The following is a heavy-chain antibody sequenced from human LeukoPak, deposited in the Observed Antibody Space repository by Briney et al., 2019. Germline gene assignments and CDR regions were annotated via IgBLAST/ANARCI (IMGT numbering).Heavy chain of an antibody. J-gene: IGHJ4*02. Sequence: GASVKVSCKASGGTFSSYAISWVRQAPGKGLEWVANIKQDGSEKYYVDSVKGRFTISRDNAKNSLYLQMNSLRAEDTAVYYCARDGFGYSYGPYYFDYWGQGTLVTVSS. V-gene: IGHV3-7*01. D-gene: IGHD5-18*01. CDR1: GGTFSSYA. CDR2: IKQDGSEK. CDR3: ARDGFGYSYGPYYFDY.